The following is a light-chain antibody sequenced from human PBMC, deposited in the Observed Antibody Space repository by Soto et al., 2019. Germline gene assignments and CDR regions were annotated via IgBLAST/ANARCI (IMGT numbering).Light chain of an antibody. CDR2: AAS. Sequence: AIQMTQSPSSLSASVGDRVTITCRASQGIRNDLGWYQQRPGKAPKFLIYAASKLQSGVPSRFSGSGSGTDFTLTISSLQSEDFATYYCLQDYNYPRTFGQGTKVEIK. CDR3: LQDYNYPRT. V-gene: IGKV1-6*01. J-gene: IGKJ1*01. CDR1: QGIRND.